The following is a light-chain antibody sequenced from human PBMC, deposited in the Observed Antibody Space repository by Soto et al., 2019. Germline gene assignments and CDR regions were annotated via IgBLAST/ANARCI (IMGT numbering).Light chain of an antibody. CDR2: DAS. J-gene: IGKJ1*01. CDR1: QSVSTR. V-gene: IGKV1-5*02. CDR3: QQYSVYWT. Sequence: DIQMTQSPSSLSASVVDRVTIICRASQSVSTRLAWYQQKPGKAPKVLIYDASSWAGGVPSRFTGSGSGTESTLTINSLQPDDFATYYCQQYSVYWTFGQGTKVDIK.